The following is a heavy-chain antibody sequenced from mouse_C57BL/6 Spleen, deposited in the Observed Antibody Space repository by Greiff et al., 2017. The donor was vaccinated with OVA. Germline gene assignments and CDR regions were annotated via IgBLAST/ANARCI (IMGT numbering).Heavy chain of an antibody. CDR3: TTAPYYGSSSFAY. CDR2: IDPEDGDT. Sequence: VQLQQSGAELVRPGASVKLSCTASGFNIKDYYMHWVKQRPEQGLEWIGRIDPEDGDTEYAPKFQGKATMTADTSSNTAYLQLSSLTSEDTAVYYCTTAPYYGSSSFAYWGQGTLVTVSA. J-gene: IGHJ3*01. V-gene: IGHV14-1*01. D-gene: IGHD1-1*01. CDR1: GFNIKDYY.